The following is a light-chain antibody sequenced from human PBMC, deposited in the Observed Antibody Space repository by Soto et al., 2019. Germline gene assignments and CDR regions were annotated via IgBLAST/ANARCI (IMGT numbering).Light chain of an antibody. Sequence: EIVLTQSPATLSLSPGERATLSCRASQSVATYLAWYQHRPGQAPRLLIYDASNRATGIPARFSGSGSGTDFTLTISSLEPEDFAVYYCQQRSRSITFGLGTRLEIK. CDR2: DAS. CDR3: QQRSRSIT. CDR1: QSVATY. V-gene: IGKV3-11*01. J-gene: IGKJ5*01.